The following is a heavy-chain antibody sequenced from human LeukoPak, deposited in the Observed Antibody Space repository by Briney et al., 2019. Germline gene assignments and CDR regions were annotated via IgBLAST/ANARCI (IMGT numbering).Heavy chain of an antibody. Sequence: SETLSLTCAVYGGSFSGYYWSWIRQPPGKGLEWIGVINHSGSTNYNPSLKSRVTISVDTSKNQFSLKLSSVTAADTAVYYCARGRIYCSGGSCYSGYFDYWGQGTLVTVSS. CDR3: ARGRIYCSGGSCYSGYFDY. V-gene: IGHV4-34*01. CDR1: GGSFSGYY. D-gene: IGHD2-15*01. J-gene: IGHJ4*02. CDR2: INHSGST.